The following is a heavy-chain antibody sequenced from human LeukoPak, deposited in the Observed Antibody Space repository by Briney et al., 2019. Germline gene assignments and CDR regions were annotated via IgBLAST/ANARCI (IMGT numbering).Heavy chain of an antibody. J-gene: IGHJ6*03. D-gene: IGHD3-10*01. CDR2: INAGNGNT. V-gene: IGHV1-3*03. CDR3: ARRSSRKGSYYYYYYYMDV. CDR1: GYTFTSYA. Sequence: ASVKVSCKASGYTFTSYAMHWVRQAPGQRLEWMGWINAGNGNTKYSQEFQGRVTITRDTSASTAYMELSSLRSEDTAVYYCARRSSRKGSYYYYYYYMDVWGKGTTVTISS.